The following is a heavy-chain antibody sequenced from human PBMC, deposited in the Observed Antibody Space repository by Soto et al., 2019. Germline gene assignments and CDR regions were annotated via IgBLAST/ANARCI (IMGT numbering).Heavy chain of an antibody. V-gene: IGHV3-9*01. CDR3: AKESLRYAKSYKWFES. CDR1: GFPFDAYA. J-gene: IGHJ5*01. CDR2: ISWNSGRV. Sequence: EVQLVESGGGVVQPGRSLRLSCAASGFPFDAYAMHWVRQAPGKGLEWVSGISWNSGRVGYAGSVKGRFTISRDNAKNSLHLQMNSLRGEDTALYFCAKESLRYAKSYKWFESWGQGTLVTVSS. D-gene: IGHD3-9*01.